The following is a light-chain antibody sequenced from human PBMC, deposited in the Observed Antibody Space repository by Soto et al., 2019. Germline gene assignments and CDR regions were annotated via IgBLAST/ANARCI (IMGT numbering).Light chain of an antibody. CDR3: SSYTSSSTVV. CDR2: DVS. CDR1: SSDVGGYNY. Sequence: QSALTQPASVSGSPGQSITISCTGTSSDVGGYNYVSWYQQHPGKAPKLMIYDVSNRPSGVSNRFSGSKSGNTASLTISGLPAEDEADYYCSSYTSSSTVVFGGGTKLT. V-gene: IGLV2-14*01. J-gene: IGLJ2*01.